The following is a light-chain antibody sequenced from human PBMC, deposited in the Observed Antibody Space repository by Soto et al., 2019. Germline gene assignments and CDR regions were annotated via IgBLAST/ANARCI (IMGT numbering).Light chain of an antibody. J-gene: IGKJ3*01. CDR3: QQFGSSLVT. Sequence: EIVFTQSPATLSLSPGERATLSCRASQTVTSNYLAWYQQIPGQAPRLLMYSASSRATGIPDRFSGSGSGTDFTLTISGLEPEDFAVYYCQQFGSSLVTFGPGTKVDSK. V-gene: IGKV3-20*01. CDR1: QTVTSNY. CDR2: SAS.